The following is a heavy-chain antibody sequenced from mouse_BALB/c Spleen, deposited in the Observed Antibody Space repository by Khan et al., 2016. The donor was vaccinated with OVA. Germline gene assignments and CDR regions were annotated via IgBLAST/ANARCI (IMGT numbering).Heavy chain of an antibody. CDR2: IWAGGST. D-gene: IGHD1-3*01. CDR1: GFSLTSYG. Sequence: QVQLKESGPGLVAPSQSLSITCTVPGFSLTSYGVHWVRQPPGQGLEWLGVIWAGGSTNYNSALKSKLSISKDNYKSQVFLKMNSLQTVDTAMYYCARLEDIWGQGTTLTVSS. CDR3: ARLEDI. V-gene: IGHV2-9*02. J-gene: IGHJ2*01.